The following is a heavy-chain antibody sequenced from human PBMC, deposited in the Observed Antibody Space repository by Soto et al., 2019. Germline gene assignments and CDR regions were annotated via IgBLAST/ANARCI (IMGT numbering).Heavy chain of an antibody. CDR1: GYTFTSYD. J-gene: IGHJ4*02. CDR2: MNPNTGNS. CDR3: ARRAETNGWNGFGADKYYFDF. V-gene: IGHV1-8*01. D-gene: IGHD1-1*01. Sequence: ASVKVSCKASGYTFTSYDIYWVRQATGQGREWMGWMNPNTGNSGYAQKFQGRVTMTSDTSISTAHMELSSLRSEDTAVYYCARRAETNGWNGFGADKYYFDFWGQGXLVTVPS.